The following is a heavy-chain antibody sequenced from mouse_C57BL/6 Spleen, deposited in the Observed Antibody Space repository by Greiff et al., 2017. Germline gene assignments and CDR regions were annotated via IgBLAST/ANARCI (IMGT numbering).Heavy chain of an antibody. CDR3: ARRASYYSNYGYFDY. CDR1: GYTFTGYW. J-gene: IGHJ2*01. Sequence: QVQLQQSGAELMKPGASVKLSCKATGYTFTGYWIEWVKQRPGHGLEWIGEILPGSGSTNYNEKFKGKATFPADTSSNTAYMQLSSLTTEDSAIYYSARRASYYSNYGYFDYWGQGTTLTVSS. CDR2: ILPGSGST. D-gene: IGHD2-5*01. V-gene: IGHV1-9*01.